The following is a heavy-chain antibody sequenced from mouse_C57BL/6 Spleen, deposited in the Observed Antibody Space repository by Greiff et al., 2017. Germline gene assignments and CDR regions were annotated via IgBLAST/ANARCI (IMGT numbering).Heavy chain of an antibody. CDR3: ASDYYDYVFDY. D-gene: IGHD2-4*01. CDR1: GYAFSSSW. CDR2: IYPGDGDT. Sequence: QVQLQQSGPELVKPGASVKISCTASGYAFSSSWMNWVKQRPGKGLEWIGRIYPGDGDTNYNGKFKSKDTLTADKSYSTAYMQLSSLTSDDSAVYFCASDYYDYVFDYWGQGTTLTVSS. J-gene: IGHJ2*01. V-gene: IGHV1-82*01.